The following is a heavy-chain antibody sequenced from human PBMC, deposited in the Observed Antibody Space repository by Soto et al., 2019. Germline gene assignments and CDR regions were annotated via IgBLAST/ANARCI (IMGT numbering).Heavy chain of an antibody. J-gene: IGHJ6*03. CDR1: GFTFDDYG. Sequence: GGSLRLSCAASGFTFDDYGMSWVRQAPGKGLEWVSGINWNGGSTDYADSVRGRFTISRDNAKNSLYLQMNSLRAEDTALYHCARVGQDFSYYYYYMDVWGKGTTVTVSS. CDR2: INWNGGST. V-gene: IGHV3-20*01. D-gene: IGHD2-15*01. CDR3: ARVGQDFSYYYYYMDV.